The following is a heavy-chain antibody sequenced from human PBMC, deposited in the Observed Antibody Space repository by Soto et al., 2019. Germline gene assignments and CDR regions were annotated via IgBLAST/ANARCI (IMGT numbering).Heavy chain of an antibody. D-gene: IGHD6-13*01. CDR3: AHKSSNWQFDY. Sequence: WIRQPPGKALEWLALIYWDDSQPYSPSLKSRLTITKDTSKNQVVLTMTNMDPVDTATYYCAHKSSNWQFDYWGQGTLVTVSS. V-gene: IGHV2-5*02. CDR2: IYWDDSQ. J-gene: IGHJ4*02.